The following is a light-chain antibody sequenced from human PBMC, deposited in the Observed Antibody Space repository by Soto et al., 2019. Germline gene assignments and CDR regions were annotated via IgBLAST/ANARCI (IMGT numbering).Light chain of an antibody. CDR2: EVS. CDR3: CSYAGSSTFYV. Sequence: QSVLNQPASVSGSPGQSITISCTGTRSDVGSYKFVSWYQQHPGKAPKLMIYEVSKRTSGVSNRFSGSKSGNTASLTISGLQAEDEADYYCCSYAGSSTFYVFGTGTKVTVL. J-gene: IGLJ1*01. CDR1: RSDVGSYKF. V-gene: IGLV2-23*02.